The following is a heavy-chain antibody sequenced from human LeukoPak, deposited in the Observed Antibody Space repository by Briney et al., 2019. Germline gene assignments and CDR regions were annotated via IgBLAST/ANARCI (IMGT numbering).Heavy chain of an antibody. Sequence: GGSLRLSCAASGFTFSRYWMTWVRQAPGKGLEWVANIKQDGSEKYYVDSVKGRITISRDNAKNSLFLQMNSLRADDTAVYYCARADSSGKIFDYRGQGTLVTVSS. CDR3: ARADSSGKIFDY. CDR2: IKQDGSEK. J-gene: IGHJ4*02. CDR1: GFTFSRYW. V-gene: IGHV3-7*01. D-gene: IGHD3-22*01.